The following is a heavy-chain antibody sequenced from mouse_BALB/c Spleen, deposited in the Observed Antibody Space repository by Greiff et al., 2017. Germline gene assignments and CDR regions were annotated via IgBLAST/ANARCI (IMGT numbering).Heavy chain of an antibody. V-gene: IGHV1S41*01. Sequence: VESGASVKLSCKASGYTFTSYWINWIKQRPGQGLEWIGRIAPGSGSTYYNEMFKGKATLTVDTSSSTAYIQLSSLSSEDSAVYFCARENYRYEYYAVDYWGQGTSVTVSS. CDR1: GYTFTSYW. CDR3: ARENYRYEYYAVDY. J-gene: IGHJ4*01. CDR2: IAPGSGST. D-gene: IGHD2-14*01.